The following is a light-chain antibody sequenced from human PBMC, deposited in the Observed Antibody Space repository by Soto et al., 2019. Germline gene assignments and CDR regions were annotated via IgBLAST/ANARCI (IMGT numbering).Light chain of an antibody. V-gene: IGLV1-40*01. J-gene: IGLJ1*01. CDR2: GNS. CDR3: QSYDSSLRGSV. Sequence: QSVLTQPPSASGTPGQRLIISCSGRSSNIGPGFDVHWYQQVSGAAPKLLIYGNSNRPSGVPDRFSGSRSGASASLAITGLQPEDEADYYCQSYDSSLRGSVFGPGTKVTV. CDR1: SSNIGPGFD.